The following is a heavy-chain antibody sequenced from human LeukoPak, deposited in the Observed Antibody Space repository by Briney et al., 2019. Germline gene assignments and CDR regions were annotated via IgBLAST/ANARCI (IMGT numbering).Heavy chain of an antibody. J-gene: IGHJ4*02. CDR2: ISSSGSTI. Sequence: GGSLRLSCAASGFTFSDYYMSWIRQAPGKGLEWVSYISSSGSTIYYADSVKGRFTTSRDDAKNSLYLQMNSLRAEDTAVYYCARPHLDIVVVVAATPDGYYFDYWGQGTLVTVSS. V-gene: IGHV3-11*04. D-gene: IGHD2-15*01. CDR3: ARPHLDIVVVVAATPDGYYFDY. CDR1: GFTFSDYY.